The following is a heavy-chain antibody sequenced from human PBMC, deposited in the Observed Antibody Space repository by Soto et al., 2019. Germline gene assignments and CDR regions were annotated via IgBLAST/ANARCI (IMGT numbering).Heavy chain of an antibody. D-gene: IGHD1-26*01. CDR2: ITASGYSA. CDR3: ARELIVGPAEYFQH. V-gene: IGHV3-23*01. J-gene: IGHJ1*01. CDR1: GLAFSNYA. Sequence: LRLSCAASGLAFSNYAMTWVRQAPGKGLEWVSIITASGYSAYYGGAVKGRFTISRDNAKNSLYLQMNSLRAEDTAVYYCARELIVGPAEYFQHWGQGTLVTVSS.